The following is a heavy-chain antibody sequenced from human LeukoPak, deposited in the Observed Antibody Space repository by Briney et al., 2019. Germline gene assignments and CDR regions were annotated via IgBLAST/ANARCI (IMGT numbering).Heavy chain of an antibody. J-gene: IGHJ5*02. D-gene: IGHD2-15*01. CDR3: ARDRPYCSGGSCYPKPAWFDP. Sequence: SLKVSCTASGGTFSSYAISWVRQAPGQGLEWMGRIIPILGIANYAQKFQGRVTITADKSTSTAYMELSSLRSEDTAAYYCARDRPYCSGGSCYPKPAWFDPWGQGTLVTVSS. V-gene: IGHV1-69*04. CDR2: IIPILGIA. CDR1: GGTFSSYA.